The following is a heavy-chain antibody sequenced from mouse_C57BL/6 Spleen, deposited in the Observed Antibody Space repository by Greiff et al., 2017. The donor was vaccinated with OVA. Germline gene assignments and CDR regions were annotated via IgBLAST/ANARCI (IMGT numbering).Heavy chain of an antibody. CDR1: GYTFTSYW. V-gene: IGHV1-61*01. CDR2: IYPSDSET. Sequence: QVQLQQPGAELVRPGSSVKLSCKASGYTFTSYWMDWVQQRPGQGLEWIGNIYPSDSETHYNQKFKDKATLTVDKSSSTAYMQLSSLTSEDSAVYYGARRVRRWYFDVWGTGTTVTVSS. J-gene: IGHJ1*03. CDR3: ARRVRRWYFDV.